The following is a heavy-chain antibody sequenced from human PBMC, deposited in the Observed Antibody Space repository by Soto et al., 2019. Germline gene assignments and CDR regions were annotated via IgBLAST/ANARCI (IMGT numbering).Heavy chain of an antibody. CDR2: ISGDAATT. CDR1: GFSFRSYA. J-gene: IGHJ5*02. V-gene: IGHV3-23*01. D-gene: IGHD2-2*01. CDR3: ARDPSRTASSCYFT. Sequence: EVLLLESGGGLVHPGGSLRLSCAGSGFSFRSYAIAWVRQAPGKGLEWVSAISGDAATTSYAESVKGRFAISRDNSTSTLYLQMSSLRVEDTAVYYCARDPSRTASSCYFTWGQGTLVTVSS.